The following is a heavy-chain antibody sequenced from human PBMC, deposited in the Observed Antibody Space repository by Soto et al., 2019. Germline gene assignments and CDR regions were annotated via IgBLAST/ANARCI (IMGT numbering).Heavy chain of an antibody. CDR3: ATGVDTAKAGY. J-gene: IGHJ4*02. CDR1: GFTVSSNH. Sequence: VQLVESGGGLIQPGVSLRLSCAASGFTVSSNHMTWVRQAPGRGPEWVSTIYAGGNTYHADSVRGRFTISRDNSKNMLYLQMNSLRAEDTAVYYCATGVDTAKAGYWGQGTLVTVSS. V-gene: IGHV3-53*01. D-gene: IGHD5-18*01. CDR2: IYAGGNT.